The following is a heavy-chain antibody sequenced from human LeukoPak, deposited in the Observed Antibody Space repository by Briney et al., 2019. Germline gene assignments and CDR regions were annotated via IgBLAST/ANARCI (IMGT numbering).Heavy chain of an antibody. V-gene: IGHV1-8*01. CDR2: MNPNSGNT. Sequence: ASVKVSCKASGYTFTSYDINWVRQATGQGLEWMGWMNPNSGNTGYAQKFQGRVTMTRNTSISTAYMELSSLGSEDTAVYYCARGFSIWSGYYQGWVPKKYNWFDPWGQGTLVTVSS. CDR3: ARGFSIWSGYYQGWVPKKYNWFDP. D-gene: IGHD3-3*01. J-gene: IGHJ5*02. CDR1: GYTFTSYD.